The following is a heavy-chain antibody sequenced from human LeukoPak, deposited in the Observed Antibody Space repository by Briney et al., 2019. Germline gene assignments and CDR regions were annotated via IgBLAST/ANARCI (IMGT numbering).Heavy chain of an antibody. CDR3: ARAVYSSSALDY. Sequence: SETLSLTCAVYGGSFSGYYWSWIRQPPGKGLEWIGEINHSGSTNYNPSLKSRVTISVDTSKNQFSLKLSSVTAADTAVYYCARAVYSSSALDYWGQGTLVIVSS. D-gene: IGHD6-13*01. CDR1: GGSFSGYY. V-gene: IGHV4-34*01. J-gene: IGHJ4*02. CDR2: INHSGST.